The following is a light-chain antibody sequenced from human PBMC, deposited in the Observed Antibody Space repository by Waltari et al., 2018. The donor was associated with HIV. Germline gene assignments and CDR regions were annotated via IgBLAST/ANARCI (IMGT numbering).Light chain of an antibody. Sequence: QSVLTQPPSASGTPGQRVTISCSGSSSNIGSNTVNWYQQFPGMAPKLLIDSNKQRPSGVPDRFSGSKSGTSASLAISGLQSEDEGDYYCAAWDDSLNGYYVFGTGTKVTVL. CDR2: SNK. V-gene: IGLV1-44*01. CDR3: AAWDDSLNGYYV. J-gene: IGLJ1*01. CDR1: SSNIGSNT.